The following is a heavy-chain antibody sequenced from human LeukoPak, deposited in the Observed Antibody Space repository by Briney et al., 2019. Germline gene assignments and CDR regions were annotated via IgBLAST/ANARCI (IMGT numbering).Heavy chain of an antibody. V-gene: IGHV4-59*01. CDR3: ARGADTSAYYYYFDY. Sequence: PSETLSLTCTVSGGSISYYHWTWVRQPPGKGLEWIGYVYYSGSSSYNPSLKSRVTMSVDTSKNQFSLRLSSVTAADTAVYFCARGADTSAYYYYFDYWGQGIVVAVSS. CDR1: GGSISYYH. J-gene: IGHJ4*02. CDR2: VYYSGSS. D-gene: IGHD3-22*01.